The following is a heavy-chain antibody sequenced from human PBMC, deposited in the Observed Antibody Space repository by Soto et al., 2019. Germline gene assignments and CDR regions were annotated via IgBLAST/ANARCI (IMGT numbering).Heavy chain of an antibody. CDR3: AITSSRPADS. Sequence: WXPVKTSTKTSEYVFTAYYITWVRQAPGQGLEWMAIINPSDGTTSHAQQFRDRVTLTRDTSTSTVFLELSGLRSDDSAVFYCAITSSRPADSWGQGSLVTVSS. V-gene: IGHV1-46*01. J-gene: IGHJ4*02. D-gene: IGHD6-6*01. CDR1: EYVFTAYY. CDR2: INPSDGTT.